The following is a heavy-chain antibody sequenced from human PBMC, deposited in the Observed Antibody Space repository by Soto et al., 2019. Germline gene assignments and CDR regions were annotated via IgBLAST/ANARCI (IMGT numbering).Heavy chain of an antibody. V-gene: IGHV3-49*04. D-gene: IGHD3-16*01. Sequence: GWSLRLSCTTSGFTFGDYALSWVRQAPGKGLEWVGFIRRNAYGGTTDYAASVKGRFTISRDDSKSIAYLQMNSLRTEDTALYYCTRASSLDFDFSGQGTLVTVSS. CDR1: GFTFGDYA. CDR2: IRRNAYGGTT. J-gene: IGHJ4*02. CDR3: TRASSLDFDF.